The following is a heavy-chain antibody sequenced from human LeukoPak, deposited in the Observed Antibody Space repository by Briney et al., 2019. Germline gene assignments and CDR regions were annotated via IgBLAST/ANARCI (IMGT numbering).Heavy chain of an antibody. CDR3: ARDARDGYGGNPFDY. D-gene: IGHD4-23*01. CDR1: GFTFSSYA. J-gene: IGHJ4*02. V-gene: IGHV3-23*01. CDR2: ISGSGGST. Sequence: GSLRLSCAASGFTFSSYAMSWVRQAPGKGLEWVSAISGSGGSTYYADSVKGRFTISRDNSKNTLYLQMNSLRAEDTAVYYCARDARDGYGGNPFDYWGQGTLVTVSS.